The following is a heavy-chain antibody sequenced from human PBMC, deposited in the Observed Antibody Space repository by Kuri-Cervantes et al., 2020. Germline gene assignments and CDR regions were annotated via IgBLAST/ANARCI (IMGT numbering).Heavy chain of an antibody. CDR1: GFTFSSYG. Sequence: LSLTCAASGFTFSSYGMHWVRQAPGKGLEWVAVISYDGSNKYYADSVKGRFTISRDNSKNTLYLQMNSLRSEDTAVYYCARSRRDYGDYVHWFDPWGQGTLVTVSS. CDR2: ISYDGSNK. D-gene: IGHD4-17*01. V-gene: IGHV3-30*03. CDR3: ARSRRDYGDYVHWFDP. J-gene: IGHJ5*02.